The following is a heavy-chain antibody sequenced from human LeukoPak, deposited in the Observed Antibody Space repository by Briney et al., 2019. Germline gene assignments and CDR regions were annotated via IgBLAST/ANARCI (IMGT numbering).Heavy chain of an antibody. CDR1: AFTFSTYA. CDR3: AKAPQTRLAGYFDY. CDR2: ISGSGGTT. J-gene: IGHJ4*02. V-gene: IGHV3-23*01. Sequence: PGGSLRLSCAASAFTFSTYALSWVRQAPRKGLEWVSSISGSGGTTYYADSVKGRFTISRDNSKNTLFLQMNSLRAEDTAVYYCAKAPQTRLAGYFDYWGQGTLVTVSS.